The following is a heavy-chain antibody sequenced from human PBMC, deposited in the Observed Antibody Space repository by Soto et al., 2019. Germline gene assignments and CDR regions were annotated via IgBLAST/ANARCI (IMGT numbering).Heavy chain of an antibody. CDR1: GYTFTSYG. V-gene: IGHV1-18*01. D-gene: IGHD5-18*01. CDR3: ARERIGYSYGYRVNDAFDI. CDR2: ISAYNGNT. J-gene: IGHJ3*02. Sequence: ASVKVSCKASGYTFTSYGISWVRQAPGQGLEWMGWISAYNGNTNYAQKLQGRVTMTTDTSTSTAYMELRSLRSDDTAVYYCARERIGYSYGYRVNDAFDIWGQGTVVTVSS.